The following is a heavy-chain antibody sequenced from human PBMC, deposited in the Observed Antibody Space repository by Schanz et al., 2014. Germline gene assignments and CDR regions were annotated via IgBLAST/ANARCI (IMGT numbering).Heavy chain of an antibody. D-gene: IGHD2-21*02. CDR1: GFTFSNYA. CDR2: ISDSGDST. V-gene: IGHV3-48*04. Sequence: EVQLVESGGGLAQPGGSLRLSCAASGFTFSNYAMGWVRQTPGKGLEWVSDISDSGDSTHYADSVKGRFTISRDNAKNSLYLQMNSLRAEDTAVYYCARPSDSSWYMDVWGKGTTVTVSS. CDR3: ARPSDSSWYMDV. J-gene: IGHJ6*03.